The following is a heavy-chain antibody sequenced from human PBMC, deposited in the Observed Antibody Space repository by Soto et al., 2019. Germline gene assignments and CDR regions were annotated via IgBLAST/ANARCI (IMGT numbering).Heavy chain of an antibody. Sequence: SETLSLTCTVSGGSISSYYWSWIRQPPGKGLEWIGYIYYSGSTNYNPSLKSRVTISVDTSKNQFSLKLSSVTAADTAVYYCARSDFSWHEFDYWGQGTLVTVSS. D-gene: IGHD2-21*01. CDR3: ARSDFSWHEFDY. V-gene: IGHV4-59*08. CDR1: GGSISSYY. CDR2: IYYSGST. J-gene: IGHJ4*02.